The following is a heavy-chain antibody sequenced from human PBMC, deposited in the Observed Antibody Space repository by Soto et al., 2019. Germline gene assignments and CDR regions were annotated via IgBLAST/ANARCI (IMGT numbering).Heavy chain of an antibody. J-gene: IGHJ5*02. CDR2: IIPIFGTA. Sequence: QVQLVQSGAEVKKPGSSVKVSSWVRQAPGQGLEWMGEIIPIFGTANYAQKFQGRVTITADESTSTAYMGLISLRSEDTAVYYCARDRGPSSGYYPSWFDPWGQGTLVTVSS. V-gene: IGHV1-69*12. D-gene: IGHD3-22*01. CDR3: ARDRGPSSGYYPSWFDP.